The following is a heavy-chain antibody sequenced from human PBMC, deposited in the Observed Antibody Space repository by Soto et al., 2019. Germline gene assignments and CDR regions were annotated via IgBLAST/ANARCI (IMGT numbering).Heavy chain of an antibody. V-gene: IGHV4-59*13. CDR2: ISDSGST. CDR3: ARDQVGFDY. CDR1: RGSMKSYY. J-gene: IGHJ4*02. Sequence: PSETLSLTCTVSRGSMKSYYWSWIRQSPGRGLEWLGYISDSGSTSYNPSLKSRITISIDTSKNHFSLQLTSLTAADTAVYYCARDQVGFDYWGQGTLVTVSP.